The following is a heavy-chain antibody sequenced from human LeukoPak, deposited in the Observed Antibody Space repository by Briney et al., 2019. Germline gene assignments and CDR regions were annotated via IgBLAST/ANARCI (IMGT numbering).Heavy chain of an antibody. Sequence: GGSLRLSCASCGFTVSSYTMNWVRQAPGKGLEWVSSISSGTGYIYYADSVRGRFTISRDNAKNSLYLQIDSLRAEDTAVYYCARAYSSGWFLFDYWGQGTLVTVPS. CDR2: ISSGTGYI. CDR1: GFTVSSYT. D-gene: IGHD6-19*01. CDR3: ARAYSSGWFLFDY. V-gene: IGHV3-21*01. J-gene: IGHJ4*02.